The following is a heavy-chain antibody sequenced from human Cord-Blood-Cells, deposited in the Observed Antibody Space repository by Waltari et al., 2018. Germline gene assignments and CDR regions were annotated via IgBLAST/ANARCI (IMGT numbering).Heavy chain of an antibody. CDR2: SRSKANSSAA. CDR1: GFTFRGSA. CDR3: TGVYSGYAPY. Sequence: EVQLVESGGGLVQPGGYLKLSCAASGFTFRGSAMHWVCQASGEGLEWVCRSRSKANSSAAAYAAALKGRFTIAREGSKNTAYLQMSSLKTEDTAVYDCTGVYSGYAPYWGQGTLVTVSS. J-gene: IGHJ4*02. V-gene: IGHV3-73*02. D-gene: IGHD5-12*01.